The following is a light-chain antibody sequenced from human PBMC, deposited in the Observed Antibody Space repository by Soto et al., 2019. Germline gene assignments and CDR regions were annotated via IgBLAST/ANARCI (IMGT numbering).Light chain of an antibody. CDR3: QQCGSSPS. CDR2: DTS. J-gene: IGKJ1*01. CDR1: QSVSSSY. V-gene: IGKV3-20*01. Sequence: EIVLTQSPGTLSLSPGERATLSCRASQSVSSSYLAWYQQKPGQAPRLLIYDTSSRATGIPDRFSGSGSGTDFPLAISRLAHEDFAVYYCQQCGSSPSFGQGTKVELK.